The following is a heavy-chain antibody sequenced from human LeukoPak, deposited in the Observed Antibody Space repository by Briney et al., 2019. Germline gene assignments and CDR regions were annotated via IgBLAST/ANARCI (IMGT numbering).Heavy chain of an antibody. V-gene: IGHV3-53*01. D-gene: IGHD3-9*01. J-gene: IGHJ4*02. Sequence: GGSLRLSCAASGFTVSSNYMSWVRQAPGKGLEWVSVIYSGGSTYYADSVKGRFTISRDNSKNTLYLQMNSLRAEDTAVHYCASPHYDILTGLLNWGQGTLVTVSS. CDR2: IYSGGST. CDR3: ASPHYDILTGLLN. CDR1: GFTVSSNY.